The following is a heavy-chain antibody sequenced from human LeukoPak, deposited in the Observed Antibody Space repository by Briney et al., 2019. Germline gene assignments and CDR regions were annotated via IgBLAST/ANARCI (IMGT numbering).Heavy chain of an antibody. J-gene: IGHJ4*02. CDR3: AKIDRQYCSRSSCYALDF. CDR2: IYPGDSDT. D-gene: IGHD2-2*01. CDR1: GNSFTNYW. Sequence: GESLKISCKGSGNSFTNYWIAWVRQMPGKGLEWMGIIYPGDSDTRYSPSFQGQVTISVDKSISTAYLQWSSLKASDTAIYYCAKIDRQYCSRSSCYALDFWGQGTQVTVSS. V-gene: IGHV5-51*01.